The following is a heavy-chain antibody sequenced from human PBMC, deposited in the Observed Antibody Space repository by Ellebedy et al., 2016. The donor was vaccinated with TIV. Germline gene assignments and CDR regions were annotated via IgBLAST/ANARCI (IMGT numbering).Heavy chain of an antibody. CDR2: SDQEGSGT. CDR3: STVFEI. CDR1: GFTFTNYW. J-gene: IGHJ3*02. V-gene: IGHV3-74*01. Sequence: GESLKISCAASGFTFTNYWMHWFRQVPGKGLVWVARSDQEGSGTSYADSVKGRFTISRDNAKNTLYLQMTSLRAEDTAVYYCSTVFEIWGQGTVVTVSS.